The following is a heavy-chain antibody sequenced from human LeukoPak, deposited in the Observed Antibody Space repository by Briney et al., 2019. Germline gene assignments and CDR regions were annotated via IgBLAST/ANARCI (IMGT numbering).Heavy chain of an antibody. CDR2: INPNSGGT. D-gene: IGHD3-22*01. V-gene: IGHV1-2*02. J-gene: IGHJ6*03. CDR1: GYTFTGYY. CDR3: ARGYYDSSGYYSHYYYYMDV. Sequence: ASVNVSCKASGYTFTGYYMHWVRQAPGQGLEWMGWINPNSGGTNYAQKFQGRVTMTRDTSISTAYMELSRLRSDDTAVYYCARGYYDSSGYYSHYYYYMDVWGKGTTVTVSS.